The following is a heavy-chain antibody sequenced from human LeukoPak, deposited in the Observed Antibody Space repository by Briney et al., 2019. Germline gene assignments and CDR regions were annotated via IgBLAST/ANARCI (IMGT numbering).Heavy chain of an antibody. D-gene: IGHD3-3*01. CDR2: ISASSSHV. Sequence: GGSLRLSCAASGFTFSTFSMNWVRQAPGKGPEWVSSISASSSHVYYADSVEGRFTISRDNAKDTLYLQMSSLRDEDTAVYYCVSDLCGGDDQWGRGTLVTVSS. CDR3: VSDLCGGDDQ. J-gene: IGHJ5*02. CDR1: GFTFSTFS. V-gene: IGHV3-21*01.